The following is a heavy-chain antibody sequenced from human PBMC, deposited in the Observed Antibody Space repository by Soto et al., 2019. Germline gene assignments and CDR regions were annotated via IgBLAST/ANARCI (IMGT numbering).Heavy chain of an antibody. CDR2: IYHSGST. CDR3: ARVSVAATRIPTYYFDS. CDR1: GGSISSSNW. D-gene: IGHD2-15*01. J-gene: IGHJ4*02. V-gene: IGHV4-4*02. Sequence: SETLSLTCAVPGGSISSSNWWSWVRQPPGKGLEWIGEIYHSGSTNYNPSLKSRVTISVDKSKNQFSLKLSSVTAADTAVYYCARVSVAATRIPTYYFDSWGQGTLVTVSS.